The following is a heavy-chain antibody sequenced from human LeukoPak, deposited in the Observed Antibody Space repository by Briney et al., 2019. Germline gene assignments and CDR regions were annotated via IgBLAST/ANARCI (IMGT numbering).Heavy chain of an antibody. CDR2: IYSGGGT. J-gene: IGHJ6*02. D-gene: IGHD3-10*01. Sequence: GGSLRLSCAASGFIVSSNYMSWVRQAPGKGLEWVSLIYSGGGTNYADSVKGSFTISRDNSKNTLYLQMNSLRAEDTAVYYCAGPYGYNYAMDVWGQGTTVTVSS. CDR3: AGPYGYNYAMDV. CDR1: GFIVSSNY. V-gene: IGHV3-66*04.